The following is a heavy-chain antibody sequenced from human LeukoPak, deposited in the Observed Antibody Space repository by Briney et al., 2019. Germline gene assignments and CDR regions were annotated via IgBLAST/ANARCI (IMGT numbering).Heavy chain of an antibody. Sequence: ASVKVSCKASGYTFTGYYMHWVRQAPGQGLEWMGWINPNSGGTNYAQKFQGRVTMTGDTSISTAYMELSRLRSDDTAVYYCARDPFIVVVPAAPDRDYWGQGTLVTVSS. J-gene: IGHJ4*02. CDR3: ARDPFIVVVPAAPDRDY. V-gene: IGHV1-2*02. CDR1: GYTFTGYY. CDR2: INPNSGGT. D-gene: IGHD2-2*01.